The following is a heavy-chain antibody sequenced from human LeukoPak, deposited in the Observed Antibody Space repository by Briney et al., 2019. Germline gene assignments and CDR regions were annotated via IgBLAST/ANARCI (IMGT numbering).Heavy chain of an antibody. D-gene: IGHD3-16*01. CDR3: ARHYWGNLGYMDV. CDR1: GYTFTGYY. CDR2: INPNGADT. J-gene: IGHJ6*03. V-gene: IGHV1-2*02. Sequence: ASVKVSCKASGYTFTGYYMHWVRQAPGQRLEWMGWINPNGADTNYAQKFQGRVTMTRDMSISTAHMELSRLRSDDTALYYCARHYWGNLGYMDVWGKGTTVTISS.